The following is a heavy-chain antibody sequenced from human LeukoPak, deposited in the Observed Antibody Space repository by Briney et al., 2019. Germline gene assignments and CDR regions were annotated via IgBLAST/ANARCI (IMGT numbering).Heavy chain of an antibody. CDR2: IKQDGSEK. D-gene: IGHD3-22*01. Sequence: GGSLRLSCAASGFTFSSYWMSWVRQAPGKGLEWVANIKQDGSEKYYVDSVKGRFTISRDNAKNSLYLQMNSLRAEDTAVYYCASHNDSSGYYGLDYWGQGTLVTVSS. V-gene: IGHV3-7*01. CDR3: ASHNDSSGYYGLDY. J-gene: IGHJ4*02. CDR1: GFTFSSYW.